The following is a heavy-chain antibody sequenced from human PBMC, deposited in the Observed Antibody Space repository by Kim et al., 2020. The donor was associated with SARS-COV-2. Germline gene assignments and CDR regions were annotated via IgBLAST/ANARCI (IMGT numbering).Heavy chain of an antibody. D-gene: IGHD2-21*01. Sequence: YAESVQDRFSISRDDSKNTVFLEMNSLRAEDTGMYYCAEDMNSRCYCAGDFWGQGTVVTVSS. J-gene: IGHJ4*02. V-gene: IGHV3-23*01. CDR3: AEDMNSRCYCAGDF.